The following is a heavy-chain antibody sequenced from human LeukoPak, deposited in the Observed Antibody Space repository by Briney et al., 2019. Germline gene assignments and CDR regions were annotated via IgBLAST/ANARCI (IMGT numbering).Heavy chain of an antibody. Sequence: GRSLRLSCAASRFTFSNYAIHWVRQAPGKGLEWVAFISYDGSNKHYADSVKGRFTISRDNSKNTLYLQMNSLRPEDTAVYYCARARFGYNRGPFDYWGQGILVTVSS. CDR2: ISYDGSNK. CDR3: ARARFGYNRGPFDY. D-gene: IGHD5-24*01. V-gene: IGHV3-30-3*01. J-gene: IGHJ4*02. CDR1: RFTFSNYA.